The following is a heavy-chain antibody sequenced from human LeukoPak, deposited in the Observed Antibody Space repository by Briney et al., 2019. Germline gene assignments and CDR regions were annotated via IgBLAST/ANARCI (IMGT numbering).Heavy chain of an antibody. Sequence: GTSVKVSCKASGFTFTISAVQWVRQARGQRLEWIGWIVVGSGNTNYAQKFQERVTITRDMSTSTAYMELSSLRSEDTAVYYCAAERGRGMDVWGQGTTVTVSS. CDR2: IVVGSGNT. V-gene: IGHV1-58*01. CDR3: AAERGRGMDV. J-gene: IGHJ6*02. CDR1: GFTFTISA.